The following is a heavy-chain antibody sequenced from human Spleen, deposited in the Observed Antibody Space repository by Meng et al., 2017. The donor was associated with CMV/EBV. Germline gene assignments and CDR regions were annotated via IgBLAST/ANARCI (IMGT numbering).Heavy chain of an antibody. CDR3: ARDGSYGTDY. D-gene: IGHD3-10*01. CDR1: TDAFSTYY. V-gene: IGHV1-46*01. J-gene: IGHJ4*02. Sequence: SCKTSTDAFSTYYRHWVRQAPGQGPEWMGFMNPSGGTKSYEQNFQTRVTMTRDTSTSTVYMELSSLRSEDTAVYYCARDGSYGTDYWGQGSLVTVSS. CDR2: MNPSGGTK.